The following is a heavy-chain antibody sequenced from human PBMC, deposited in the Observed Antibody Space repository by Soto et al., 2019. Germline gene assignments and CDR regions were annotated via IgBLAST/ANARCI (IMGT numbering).Heavy chain of an antibody. V-gene: IGHV5-51*01. Sequence: GASLKISCKGSGYSFTSYWIGWVRQMPGKGLEWMGIISPGDSDTSYSPSFQGQVTISADKSISTAYLPWSSLKASDTAMYYCARAGLGVGRGDAFDIWGQGTMVTVSS. D-gene: IGHD3-16*01. CDR2: ISPGDSDT. CDR3: ARAGLGVGRGDAFDI. J-gene: IGHJ3*02. CDR1: GYSFTSYW.